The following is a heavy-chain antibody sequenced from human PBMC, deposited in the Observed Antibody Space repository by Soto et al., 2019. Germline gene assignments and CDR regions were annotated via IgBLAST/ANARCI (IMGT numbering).Heavy chain of an antibody. CDR1: GDSVSSNSAA. Sequence: QTLSLTCAISGDSVSSNSAAWNWIRQSPSRGLEWLGRTYYRSKWYNDYAVSVKSRITINPDTSKNQFSLQLNTVTPEDTAVYYCAREGPGSYYYYYYGMDVWGQGTTVTVSS. J-gene: IGHJ6*02. CDR3: AREGPGSYYYYYYGMDV. V-gene: IGHV6-1*01. CDR2: TYYRSKWYN.